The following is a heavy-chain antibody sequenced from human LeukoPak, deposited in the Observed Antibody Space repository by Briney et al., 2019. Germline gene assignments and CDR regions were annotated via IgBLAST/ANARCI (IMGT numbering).Heavy chain of an antibody. D-gene: IGHD6-13*01. V-gene: IGHV1-46*01. Sequence: ASVKVSCKASGYTFTSYYMNWVRQAPGQGLEWMGIINPSGGSTSYAQKFQGRVTMTRDTSTSTVYMEPSSLRSEDTAVYYCARADRRRPPYSSSWYSENIFDYWGQGTLVTVSS. J-gene: IGHJ4*02. CDR1: GYTFTSYY. CDR3: ARADRRRPPYSSSWYSENIFDY. CDR2: INPSGGST.